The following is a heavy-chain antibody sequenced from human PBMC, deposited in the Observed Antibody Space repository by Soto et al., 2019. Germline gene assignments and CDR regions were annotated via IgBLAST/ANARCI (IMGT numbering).Heavy chain of an antibody. CDR2: IKSKTDGGTT. D-gene: IGHD6-13*01. V-gene: IGHV3-15*01. J-gene: IGHJ6*03. CDR1: GFTFSNAW. CDR3: TSRVAAAGPSYYYYYMDV. Sequence: AGGSLRLSCAASGFTFSNAWMSWVRQAPGKGLEWVGRIKSKTDGGTTDYAAPVKGRFTISRDDSKNTLYLQMNSLKTEDTAVYYCTSRVAAAGPSYYYYYMDVWGKGTTVTVSS.